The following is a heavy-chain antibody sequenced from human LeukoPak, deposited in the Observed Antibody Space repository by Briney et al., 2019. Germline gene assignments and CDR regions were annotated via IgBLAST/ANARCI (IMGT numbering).Heavy chain of an antibody. V-gene: IGHV3-53*01. CDR3: ATTTVTTFYYYYGMDV. Sequence: GGSLRLSCAASGFTVSSNYMSWVRQAPGMGLEWVSIIYSGGTTYYADSVKGRFTISRDNSKNTLYLQMNSLRAEDTAVYYCATTTVTTFYYYYGMDVWGQGTTVTVS. J-gene: IGHJ6*02. D-gene: IGHD4-17*01. CDR1: GFTVSSNY. CDR2: IYSGGTT.